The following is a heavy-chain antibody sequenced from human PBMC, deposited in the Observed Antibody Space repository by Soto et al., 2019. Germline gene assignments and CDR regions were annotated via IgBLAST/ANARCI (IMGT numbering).Heavy chain of an antibody. CDR3: AREVEMATHFAGYYYYGMDV. Sequence: PSGTLSLTCTVSGGSISSGGYYWSWIRQHPGKGLEWIGYIYYSGSTYYNPSLKSRVTISVDTSKNQFSLKLSSVTAADTAVYYCAREVEMATHFAGYYYYGMDVWGQRTTVTVSS. CDR1: GGSISSGGYY. J-gene: IGHJ6*02. CDR2: IYYSGST. V-gene: IGHV4-31*03. D-gene: IGHD5-12*01.